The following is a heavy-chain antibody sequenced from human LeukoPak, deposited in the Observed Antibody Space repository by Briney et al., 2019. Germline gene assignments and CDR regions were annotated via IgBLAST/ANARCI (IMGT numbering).Heavy chain of an antibody. J-gene: IGHJ4*02. CDR2: ITGNGGIT. D-gene: IGHD3-10*01. CDR1: GFAFDDYA. V-gene: IGHV3-43*02. CDR3: AKGRGFDY. Sequence: SGGSLRLSCVASGFAFDDYAMYWVRQAPGKGLEWVSLITGNGGITSYGDSVKGRFTVSRDNSKNSLYLQMNSLRTEDSALYYCAKGRGFDYWGQGTLVTVSS.